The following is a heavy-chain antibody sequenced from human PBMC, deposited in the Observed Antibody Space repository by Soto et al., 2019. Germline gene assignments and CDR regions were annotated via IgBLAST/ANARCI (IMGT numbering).Heavy chain of an antibody. CDR1: GGTFSSYA. Sequence: SSVKYSCKASGGTFSSYAIDWVRQAPGQRLEWMGGIIPIFGTANYAQKFQGRVTITADKSTSTAYMELSSLRSEDTAAYYCPRDYSNYYLDYWRQGTLVTVSS. CDR2: IIPIFGTA. D-gene: IGHD4-4*01. V-gene: IGHV1-69*06. J-gene: IGHJ4*02. CDR3: PRDYSNYYLDY.